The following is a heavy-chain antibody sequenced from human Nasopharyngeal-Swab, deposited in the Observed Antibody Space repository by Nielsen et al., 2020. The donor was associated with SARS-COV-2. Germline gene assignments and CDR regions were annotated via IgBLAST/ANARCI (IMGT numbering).Heavy chain of an antibody. D-gene: IGHD6-13*01. V-gene: IGHV3-23*01. Sequence: GGSLRLSCAASGFTFSSYAMSWVRQAPGKGLEWVSAISGSGGSTYYADSVKGRFTISRDNSKTTLYLQMNSLRAEDTALYYCAKESRRIAAAGGRFLAFDPWGQGTLVTVSS. CDR1: GFTFSSYA. CDR2: ISGSGGST. J-gene: IGHJ5*02. CDR3: AKESRRIAAAGGRFLAFDP.